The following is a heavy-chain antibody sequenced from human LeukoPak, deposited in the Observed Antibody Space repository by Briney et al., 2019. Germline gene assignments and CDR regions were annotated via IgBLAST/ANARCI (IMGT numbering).Heavy chain of an antibody. V-gene: IGHV3-48*04. CDR3: ARDMATIEDY. CDR1: GFTFSSYS. J-gene: IGHJ4*02. CDR2: ISSSSSTI. D-gene: IGHD5-24*01. Sequence: GGSLRLSCAASGFTFSSYSMNWVRQAPGKGLEWVSYISSSSSTIYYADSVKGRFTISRDNAKNSLYLQMNSLRAEDTAVYYCARDMATIEDYWGQGTLVTVSS.